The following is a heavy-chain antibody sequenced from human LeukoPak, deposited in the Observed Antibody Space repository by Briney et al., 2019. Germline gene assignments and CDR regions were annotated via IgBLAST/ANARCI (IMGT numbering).Heavy chain of an antibody. V-gene: IGHV4-59*08. D-gene: IGHD6-19*01. J-gene: IGHJ4*02. Sequence: SETLSLTCTVSGGSINFYYWSWIRQPPGKGLEWIGYIYYSGSTNFNPSLKSRVTISIDTSKNQFSLKLSSVTAADTAVYYCAREGNGWSKSHFDNWGQGTLVPVSS. CDR2: IYYSGST. CDR3: AREGNGWSKSHFDN. CDR1: GGSINFYY.